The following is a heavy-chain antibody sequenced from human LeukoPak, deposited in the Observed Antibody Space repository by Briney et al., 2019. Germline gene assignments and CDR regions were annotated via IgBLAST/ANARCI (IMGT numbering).Heavy chain of an antibody. CDR2: ISSSGSTI. D-gene: IGHD1-26*01. J-gene: IGHJ3*02. CDR3: ARDSYIVGGDDAFDI. V-gene: IGHV3-11*04. CDR1: GFTFSDYY. Sequence: GGSLRLSCAASGFTFSDYYMSWIRQAPGKGLEWVSCISSSGSTIYYADSVEGRFTISRDNAKNSLYLQMNSLRAEDTAVYYCARDSYIVGGDDAFDIWGQGTMVTVSS.